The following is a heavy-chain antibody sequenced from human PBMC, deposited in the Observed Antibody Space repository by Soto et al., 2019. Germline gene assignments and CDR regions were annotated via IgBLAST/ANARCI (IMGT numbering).Heavy chain of an antibody. Sequence: EVQLVESGGGLVKPGGSLSPSWAASGFTFRSSRMNWVGQAPGTGLEWVSSFSSSSSYIYYPDSVKGRFTISRDNAKNSLYLQMNSLRAEDTAVYYCARDLVGEYSSSWTDYYYYGMDVWGQGTTVTVSS. CDR3: ARDLVGEYSSSWTDYYYYGMDV. V-gene: IGHV3-21*01. J-gene: IGHJ6*02. D-gene: IGHD6-13*01. CDR2: FSSSSSYI. CDR1: GFTFRSSR.